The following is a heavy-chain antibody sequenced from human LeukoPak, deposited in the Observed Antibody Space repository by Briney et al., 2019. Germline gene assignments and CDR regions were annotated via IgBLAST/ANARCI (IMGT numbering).Heavy chain of an antibody. V-gene: IGHV4-61*01. D-gene: IGHD6-19*01. CDR1: GGSVSSGSYY. J-gene: IGHJ4*02. Sequence: NPSETLSLTCTVSGGSVSSGSYYWTWIRQPPGKGLEWIGYIYYSGTTNYNPSLKSRATISVDTSKNQFSLKVGSVTAADTAVYYCARVGIAVASPFFDYWGQGTLVTVSS. CDR3: ARVGIAVASPFFDY. CDR2: IYYSGTT.